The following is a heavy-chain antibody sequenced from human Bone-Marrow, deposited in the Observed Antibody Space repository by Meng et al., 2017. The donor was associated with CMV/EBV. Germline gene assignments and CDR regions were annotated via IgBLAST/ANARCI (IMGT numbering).Heavy chain of an antibody. J-gene: IGHJ4*02. Sequence: EVQLLESGGGLVQPVGSLRLSCAASGFTFCSYAMSWVRQAPGKGLEWVSAISGSGGSTYYADSVKGRFTISRDNSKNTLYLQMNSLRAEDTAVYYCAKDLLFQPIFPAAAVAGPFDYWGQGTLVTVSS. CDR2: ISGSGGST. CDR3: AKDLLFQPIFPAAAVAGPFDY. D-gene: IGHD6-13*01. CDR1: GFTFCSYA. V-gene: IGHV3-23*01.